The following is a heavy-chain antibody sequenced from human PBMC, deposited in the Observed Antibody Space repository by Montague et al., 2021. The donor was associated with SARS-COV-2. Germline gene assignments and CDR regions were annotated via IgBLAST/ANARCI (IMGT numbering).Heavy chain of an antibody. CDR2: IYYSGST. V-gene: IGHV4-39*01. Sequence: SETLSLTCTVSGSSISSSSYYWGWIHQPSGKGLEWIGSIYYSGSTYYNPSLKSRVTISVDTSKNRFSLKLSSVTAADTAVYYCARHSGRDTIFGVVIIPDAFDIWGQGTMVTVSS. CDR3: ARHSGRDTIFGVVIIPDAFDI. D-gene: IGHD3-3*01. CDR1: GSSISSSSYY. J-gene: IGHJ3*02.